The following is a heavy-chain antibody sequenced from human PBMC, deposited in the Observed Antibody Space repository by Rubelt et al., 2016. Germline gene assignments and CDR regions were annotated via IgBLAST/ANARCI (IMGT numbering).Heavy chain of an antibody. Sequence: GGGVVQPGRSLRLSCAASGFTFSSYAMHWVRQAPGKGLEWVAVISYDGSNKYYADSVKGRFTISRDNSKNTLYLQMNSLRAEDTAVYYCARGPQWLVGGGNAFDIWGQGTMVTVSS. V-gene: IGHV3-30*04. CDR3: ARGPQWLVGGGNAFDI. J-gene: IGHJ3*02. D-gene: IGHD6-19*01. CDR2: ISYDGSNK. CDR1: GFTFSSYA.